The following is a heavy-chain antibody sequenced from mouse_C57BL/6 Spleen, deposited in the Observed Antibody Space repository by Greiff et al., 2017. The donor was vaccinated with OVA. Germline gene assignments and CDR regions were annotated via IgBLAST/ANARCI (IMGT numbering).Heavy chain of an antibody. D-gene: IGHD2-5*01. Sequence: QVQLQQPGAELVKPGASVKMSCKASGYTFTSYWITWVKQRPGQGLEWIGDIYPGSGSPNYNEKFKSKATLTVDKSSSTAYMQLSSLTSEDSAVYYGARSGYSNYPWFAYWGQGTLVTVSA. CDR3: ARSGYSNYPWFAY. CDR2: IYPGSGSP. J-gene: IGHJ3*01. V-gene: IGHV1-55*01. CDR1: GYTFTSYW.